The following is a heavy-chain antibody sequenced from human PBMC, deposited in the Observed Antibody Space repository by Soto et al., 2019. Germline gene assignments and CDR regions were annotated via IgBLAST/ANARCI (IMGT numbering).Heavy chain of an antibody. CDR3: ARGGSIAALYWYFDL. CDR2: IIPIFVTA. CDR1: GGNFTNYG. J-gene: IGHJ2*01. Sequence: QVQLVQSGAEVKKPGSSVKVSCKASGGNFTNYGISWVRQAPGQGLDWMGGIIPIFVTANYAHKFQGRITITADESTSTAYMELSSLRSEDTAVYYCARGGSIAALYWYFDLWGRGTLVTVSS. D-gene: IGHD6-6*01. V-gene: IGHV1-69*01.